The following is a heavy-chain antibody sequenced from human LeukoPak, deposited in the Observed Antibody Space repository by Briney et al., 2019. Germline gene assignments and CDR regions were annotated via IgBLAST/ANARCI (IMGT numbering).Heavy chain of an antibody. CDR3: AKELRTYGYPALDF. Sequence: PGGSLRLSCAASGFSFSSFAMTWVRQAPGKGLEWVSAIAQTGGGAIYASSVQGRFTISRDNSMSTLYLHLNNLRAEDTALYYCAKELRTYGYPALDFWGQGTLVTVSS. J-gene: IGHJ4*02. CDR2: IAQTGGGA. D-gene: IGHD4-17*01. V-gene: IGHV3-23*01. CDR1: GFSFSSFA.